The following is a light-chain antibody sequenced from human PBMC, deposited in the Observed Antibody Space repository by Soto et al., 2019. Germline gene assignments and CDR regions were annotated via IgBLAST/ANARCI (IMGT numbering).Light chain of an antibody. CDR3: SSYTSPTNLVV. J-gene: IGLJ2*01. V-gene: IGLV2-14*03. CDR1: SSDIGDYNY. Sequence: QSVLTQPASVSGSPGQSVIISCTGTSSDIGDYNYVSWYQQHPGKAPKLMIYDVSNRPSGVSNRFSGSKSGNKASLTISGLQAEDEADYYCSSYTSPTNLVVFGGGTKLNVL. CDR2: DVS.